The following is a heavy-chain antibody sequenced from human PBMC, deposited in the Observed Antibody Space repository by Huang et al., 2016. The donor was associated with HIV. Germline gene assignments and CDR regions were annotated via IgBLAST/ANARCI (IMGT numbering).Heavy chain of an antibody. CDR1: GFTFSGSA. Sequence: EVQLVESGGGLVQPGGSLKLSCAASGFTFSGSAMHWVRQASGKVRELVGRIRSTANSYATAYASSVKCRFTISRDDSKNTAYLQMNSLKTEDTAVYYCTRLTMIGDGDYWGQGTLVTVSS. D-gene: IGHD3-22*01. J-gene: IGHJ4*02. CDR3: TRLTMIGDGDY. V-gene: IGHV3-73*01. CDR2: IRSTANSYAT.